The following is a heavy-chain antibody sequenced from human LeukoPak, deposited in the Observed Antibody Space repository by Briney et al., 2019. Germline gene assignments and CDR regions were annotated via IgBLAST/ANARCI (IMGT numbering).Heavy chain of an antibody. D-gene: IGHD6-13*01. J-gene: IGHJ4*02. CDR3: ANQYSSSWAPFDY. CDR2: ISGSGGST. CDR1: GFTFSSYA. Sequence: PGGSLRLSCAASGFTFSSYAMSWVRQAPGKGLEWVSAISGSGGSTYYADSVKGRFTISRDNSKNTLYLQMNSLRAEDTAVYYCANQYSSSWAPFDYWGQGTLVTVPS. V-gene: IGHV3-23*01.